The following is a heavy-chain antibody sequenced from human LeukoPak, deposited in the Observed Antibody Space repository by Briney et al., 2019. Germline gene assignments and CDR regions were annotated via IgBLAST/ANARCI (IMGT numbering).Heavy chain of an antibody. CDR2: ISGSADST. Sequence: GGSLRLSCAASGFTFSSYAMSWVRQAPGKGLEWVSGISGSADSTYYADSVKGRFTISRDNSKNTLYLQMNSLRTEDTAVYYCAREGGGYYDTSGYYPFDYWGQGTLVTVSS. V-gene: IGHV3-23*01. CDR1: GFTFSSYA. CDR3: AREGGGYYDTSGYYPFDY. J-gene: IGHJ4*02. D-gene: IGHD3-22*01.